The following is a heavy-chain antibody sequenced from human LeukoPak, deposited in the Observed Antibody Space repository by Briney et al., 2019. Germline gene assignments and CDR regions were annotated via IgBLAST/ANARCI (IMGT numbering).Heavy chain of an antibody. CDR2: IIPIFGTA. D-gene: IGHD6-19*01. CDR1: GGTFSSYA. CDR3: ARERMAGIFVY. Sequence: SVKVSCKASGGTFSSYAISWVRQAPGQGLEWMGGIIPIFGTANYAQKFQGRVTITADKSTSTTYMELSSLRSEDTAVYYCARERMAGIFVYWGQGTLVTVSS. V-gene: IGHV1-69*06. J-gene: IGHJ4*02.